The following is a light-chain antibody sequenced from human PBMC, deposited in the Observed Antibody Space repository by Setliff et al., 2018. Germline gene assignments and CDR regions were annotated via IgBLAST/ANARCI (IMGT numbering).Light chain of an antibody. CDR2: DVS. CDR3: SSYSSRTTLDV. CDR1: TSDIGAYNY. V-gene: IGLV2-14*03. Sequence: QSALTQPASVSGSPGQSITISCTGSTSDIGAYNYVAWYQQHPGKAPKLMIYDVSVRPSGVSSRFSGSKSGNTASLTISGLQAEDEADYYCSSYSSRTTLDVFGTGTKGHRP. J-gene: IGLJ1*01.